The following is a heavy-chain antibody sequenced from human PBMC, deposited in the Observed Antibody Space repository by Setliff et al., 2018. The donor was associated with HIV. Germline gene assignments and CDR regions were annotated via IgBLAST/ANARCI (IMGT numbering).Heavy chain of an antibody. V-gene: IGHV1-18*01. CDR2: ISAYTGNA. CDR1: GYTFSDYG. D-gene: IGHD7-27*01. J-gene: IGHJ5*02. CDR3: AREKTGLSNWFDP. Sequence: ASVKVSCKASGYTFSDYGVTWMRQAPGQGLEGVGWISAYTGNANYTQKLQGRITMTTDTYTGTAYMELRILRSEDTAVYYCAREKTGLSNWFDPWGQGTPVTVSS.